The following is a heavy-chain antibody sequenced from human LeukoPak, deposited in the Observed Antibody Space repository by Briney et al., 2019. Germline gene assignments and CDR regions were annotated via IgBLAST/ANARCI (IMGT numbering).Heavy chain of an antibody. CDR1: GFTFSTYS. D-gene: IGHD5-18*01. J-gene: IGHJ3*02. V-gene: IGHV3-21*01. Sequence: GGSLRLSCAASGFTFSTYSMNWVRQAPGKGLEWVSSISSSSRYIYYADSLKGRFTISRDNAKNSLYLQMNSLRAEDAAVYYCARDSVSDTAMVLDDAFDIWGQGTMVTVSS. CDR3: ARDSVSDTAMVLDDAFDI. CDR2: ISSSSRYI.